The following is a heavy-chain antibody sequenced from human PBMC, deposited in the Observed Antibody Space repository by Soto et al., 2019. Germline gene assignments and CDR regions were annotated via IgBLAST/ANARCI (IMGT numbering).Heavy chain of an antibody. J-gene: IGHJ4*02. CDR2: INSDGSST. CDR3: ARTSLVVPAATREDY. CDR1: GFTFSSYW. D-gene: IGHD2-15*01. Sequence: EVQLVESGGGLVQPGGSLRLSCAASGFTFSSYWMHWVRQAPGKGLVWVSRINSDGSSTSYADSVKGRFTISRYNAKNTVYLQMNGLRAEDTAVYYCARTSLVVPAATREDYWGQGTLVTVSS. V-gene: IGHV3-74*01.